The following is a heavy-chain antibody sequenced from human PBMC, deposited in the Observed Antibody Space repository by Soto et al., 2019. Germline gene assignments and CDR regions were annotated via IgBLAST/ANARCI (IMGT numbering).Heavy chain of an antibody. CDR2: IKEDGSEK. D-gene: IGHD4-4*01. CDR1: GFTFRSYW. V-gene: IGHV3-7*01. Sequence: PGGSLRLSCAASGFTFRSYWMSWVRQAPGKGLEWVANIKEDGSEKYYVDSVKGRFTISRDNAKNSLYLQMNSLRAEDTAVYSCARNRKHSLYSNEGYYYYYYMGVWGKGTTVTVSS. CDR3: ARNRKHSLYSNEGYYYYYYMGV. J-gene: IGHJ6*03.